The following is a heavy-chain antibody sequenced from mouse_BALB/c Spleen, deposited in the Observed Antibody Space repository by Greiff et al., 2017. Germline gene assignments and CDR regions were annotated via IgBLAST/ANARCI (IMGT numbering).Heavy chain of an antibody. CDR3: ARQTLYGNFDY. CDR1: GYAFTNYL. J-gene: IGHJ2*01. CDR2: INPGSGGT. V-gene: IGHV1-54*01. D-gene: IGHD2-1*01. Sequence: QVHVKQSGAELVRPGTSVKVSCKASGYAFTNYLIEWVKQRPGQGLEWIGVINPGSGGTNYNEKFKGKATLTADKSSSTAYMQLSSLTSDDSAVYFCARQTLYGNFDYWGQGTTLTVSS.